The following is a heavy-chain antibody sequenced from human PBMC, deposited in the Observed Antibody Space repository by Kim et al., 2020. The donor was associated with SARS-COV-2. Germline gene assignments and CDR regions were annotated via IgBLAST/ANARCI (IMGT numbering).Heavy chain of an antibody. Sequence: SVKVSCKASGGTFSSYAISWVRQAPGQGLEWMGGIIPIFGTANYAQKFQGRVTITADESTSTAYMELSSLRSEDTAVYYCARDGLAYCGGDCSPPFDYWGQGTLVTVSS. D-gene: IGHD2-21*02. CDR1: GGTFSSYA. CDR2: IIPIFGTA. V-gene: IGHV1-69*13. CDR3: ARDGLAYCGGDCSPPFDY. J-gene: IGHJ4*02.